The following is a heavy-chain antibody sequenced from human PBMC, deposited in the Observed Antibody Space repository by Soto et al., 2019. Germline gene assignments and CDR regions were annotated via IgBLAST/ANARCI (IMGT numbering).Heavy chain of an antibody. Sequence: GGSLRLSCTASGFTFRNYGMQWVRQAPGKGLDWVAVISYHGSEKYYADSVMGRFTISRDDSKNTLYLQMNSLRVEDTAVYYCAKVSSDRGYYYFGMDVWGHGTTVTVSS. CDR2: ISYHGSEK. CDR3: AKVSSDRGYYYFGMDV. CDR1: GFTFRNYG. V-gene: IGHV3-30*18. D-gene: IGHD6-6*01. J-gene: IGHJ6*02.